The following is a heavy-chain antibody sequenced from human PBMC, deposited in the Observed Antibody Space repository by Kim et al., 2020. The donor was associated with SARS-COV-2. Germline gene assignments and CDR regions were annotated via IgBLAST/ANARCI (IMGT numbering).Heavy chain of an antibody. D-gene: IGHD3-3*01. J-gene: IGHJ6*02. CDR1: GGSISSYY. CDR3: ARDAGNYDFWSGYSSYYYGMGV. Sequence: SETLSLTCTVSGGSISSYYWSWIRQPAGKGLEWIGRIYTSGSTNYNPSLKSRVTMSVDTSKNQFSLKLSSVTAADTAVYYCARDAGNYDFWSGYSSYYYGMGVWGQGTTVTVSS. V-gene: IGHV4-4*07. CDR2: IYTSGST.